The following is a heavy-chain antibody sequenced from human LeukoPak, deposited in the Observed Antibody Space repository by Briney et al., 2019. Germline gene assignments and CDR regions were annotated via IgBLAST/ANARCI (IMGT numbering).Heavy chain of an antibody. Sequence: PGESLKISCKGSGYRFTGYSIGWAGRLPGKGLEGMGNIYPGDSDTRYSPSFQGQVTISADKSISTAYLQWSSLKASDTAMYYCARHGYSSSWYTNWSYYYYMDVWGKGTTVTVSS. CDR2: IYPGDSDT. CDR3: ARHGYSSSWYTNWSYYYYMDV. D-gene: IGHD6-13*01. V-gene: IGHV5-51*01. J-gene: IGHJ6*03. CDR1: GYRFTGYS.